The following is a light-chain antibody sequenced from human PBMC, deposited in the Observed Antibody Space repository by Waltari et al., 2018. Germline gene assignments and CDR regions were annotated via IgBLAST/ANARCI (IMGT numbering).Light chain of an antibody. CDR2: GAS. J-gene: IGKJ2*01. V-gene: IGKV1-NL1*01. Sequence: DIQMTQSPSSLSASVGARVTITCRASQGISNSLAWYQQKPGKAPKLLLYGASRLESGVPPRFSGSGSGTDYTLTISSLQPDDFATYYCQQYYFTPYTCGQGTNLDIK. CDR1: QGISNS. CDR3: QQYYFTPYT.